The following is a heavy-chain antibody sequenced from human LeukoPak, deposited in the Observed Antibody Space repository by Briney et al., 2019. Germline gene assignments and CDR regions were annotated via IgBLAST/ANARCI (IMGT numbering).Heavy chain of an antibody. D-gene: IGHD5-18*01. Sequence: SETLSLTCSVSGGSISSYYWSWIRQPPGKGLEWIGYIYYSGRTSYNPSLKSRVTISVDTSKNQFSLRLSSVTAADTAVYYCARGQKYRSGYTVTELGSGYFGYWGQGTLVTVSS. CDR3: ARGQKYRSGYTVTELGSGYFGY. V-gene: IGHV4-59*01. CDR2: IYYSGRT. J-gene: IGHJ4*02. CDR1: GGSISSYY.